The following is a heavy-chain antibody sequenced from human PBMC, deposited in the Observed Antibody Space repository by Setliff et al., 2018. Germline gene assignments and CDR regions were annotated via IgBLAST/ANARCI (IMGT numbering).Heavy chain of an antibody. V-gene: IGHV1-18*01. J-gene: IGHJ4*02. Sequence: ASVKVSCKASGYTFTSYGISWVRQAPGQGLEWVGWISAYNGNTNYAQKLQGRVTMTTDTSATTAYMELKNLRSDDTAVYYCARINFYVSSGYYYAPDFWGQGTLVTVSS. CDR1: GYTFTSYG. CDR2: ISAYNGNT. D-gene: IGHD3-22*01. CDR3: ARINFYVSSGYYYAPDF.